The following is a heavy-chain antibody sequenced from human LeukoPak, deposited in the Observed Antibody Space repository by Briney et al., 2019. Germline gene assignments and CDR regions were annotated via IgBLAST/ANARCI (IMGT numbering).Heavy chain of an antibody. D-gene: IGHD3-3*01. V-gene: IGHV4-59*08. J-gene: IGHJ6*02. CDR1: GGSISSYY. CDR2: IYYSGST. Sequence: PSETLSLTCTVSGGSISSYYWSWIRQPPGKGLEWIGYIYYSGSTNYNPSLKSRVTISVDTSKNQFSLKLSSVTAADTAVYYCARARSDFSPYGMDVWGQGTTVTVSS. CDR3: ARARSDFSPYGMDV.